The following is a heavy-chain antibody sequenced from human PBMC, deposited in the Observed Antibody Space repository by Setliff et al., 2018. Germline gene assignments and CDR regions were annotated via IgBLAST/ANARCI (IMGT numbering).Heavy chain of an antibody. D-gene: IGHD1-26*01. CDR1: GYTLTELS. CDR2: FDPEDGET. J-gene: IGHJ3*02. Sequence: SVKVSCKVSGYTLTELSMHWVRQAPGKGLEWMGGFDPEDGETIYAQKFQGRVTMTEDTSTDTAYMELSSLRSEDTAVYYCATNLNSGSLTSDAFDIWGQGTMVTVSS. V-gene: IGHV1-24*01. CDR3: ATNLNSGSLTSDAFDI.